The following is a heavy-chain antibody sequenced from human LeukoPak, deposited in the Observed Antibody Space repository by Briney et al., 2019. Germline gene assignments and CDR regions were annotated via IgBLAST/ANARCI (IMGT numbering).Heavy chain of an antibody. CDR3: ARDFGYTPTGD. D-gene: IGHD1-1*01. CDR2: ISSSSSTI. V-gene: IGHV3-48*01. Sequence: GGSLRLSCAASGFTFSGYSMNWVRQAPGKGLEWVSYISSSSSTIYYADSVKGRFTISRDNAKNSLYLQMNSLRAEDTAVYYCARDFGYTPTGDWGQGTLVTVSS. J-gene: IGHJ4*02. CDR1: GFTFSGYS.